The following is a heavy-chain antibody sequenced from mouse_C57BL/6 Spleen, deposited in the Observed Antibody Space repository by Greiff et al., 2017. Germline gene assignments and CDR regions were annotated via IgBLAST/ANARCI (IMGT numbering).Heavy chain of an antibody. V-gene: IGHV1-64*01. CDR1: GYTFTSYW. CDR3: AKTGESYYAMDY. Sequence: QVQLQQPGAELVKPGASVKLSCKASGYTFTSYWMHWVKQRPGQGLEWIGMITPNSGGTNYNEKFKSKATLTVDKSSSTAYMQLSSLTSEDSAVYCCAKTGESYYAMDYWGQGTSVTVSS. D-gene: IGHD4-1*01. J-gene: IGHJ4*01. CDR2: ITPNSGGT.